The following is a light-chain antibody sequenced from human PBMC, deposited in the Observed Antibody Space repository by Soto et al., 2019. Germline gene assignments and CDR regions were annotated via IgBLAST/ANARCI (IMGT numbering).Light chain of an antibody. CDR1: SGHSSYA. CDR3: QTWGSGIHVV. J-gene: IGLJ2*01. V-gene: IGLV4-69*01. Sequence: QSVLTQSPSASASLGASVKLTCTLSSGHSSYAIAWHQQQPEKGPRYLMKLNSDGSHSKGDGIPDRFSGSSSGAERYLTISSLQSEDEADSYCQTWGSGIHVVFGGGTKVTVL. CDR2: LNSDGSH.